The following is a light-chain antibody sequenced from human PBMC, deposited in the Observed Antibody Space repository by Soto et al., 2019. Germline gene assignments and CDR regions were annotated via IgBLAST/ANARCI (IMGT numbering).Light chain of an antibody. CDR2: AAS. CDR3: QQLRMYPST. V-gene: IGKV1-8*01. CDR1: QGISSY. J-gene: IGKJ4*01. Sequence: AIRITQSPSSFSASTGDRVTITCRASQGISSYLAWYQQKPGKAPKLLIYAASTLQSGVPSRFSGSGSGTDFTLTITSLQAEDFATYYCQQLRMYPSTFGGGTKVDIK.